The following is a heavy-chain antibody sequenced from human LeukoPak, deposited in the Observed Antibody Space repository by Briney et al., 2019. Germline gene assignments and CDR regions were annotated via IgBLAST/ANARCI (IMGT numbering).Heavy chain of an antibody. J-gene: IGHJ4*02. Sequence: ASVKVSFKASGGTFSSYAISGVRQAPGQGLGWMGWINPNSGGTNYAQKFQGRVTMTRDTSISKAYMELSRLRSDDTAVYYCARDRGYYDRANLRKYYFDYWGQGTLVTVSS. D-gene: IGHD3-22*01. CDR1: GGTFSSYA. CDR3: ARDRGYYDRANLRKYYFDY. V-gene: IGHV1-2*02. CDR2: INPNSGGT.